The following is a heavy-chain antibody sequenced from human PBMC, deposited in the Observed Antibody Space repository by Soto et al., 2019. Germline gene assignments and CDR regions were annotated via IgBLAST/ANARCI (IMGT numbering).Heavy chain of an antibody. V-gene: IGHV4-59*01. D-gene: IGHD6-13*01. J-gene: IGHJ5*02. CDR2: IYYSGST. CDR1: NGSIGSYY. Sequence: SETLSLTCTISNGSIGSYYWTWIRQPPGKGLEWIGHIYYSGSTNYNPSLKSRLTLSLDTSKNQFSLKLTSVAAADTAVYYCARVGRLITAAGLLDAWGQGTLVTVSS. CDR3: ARVGRLITAAGLLDA.